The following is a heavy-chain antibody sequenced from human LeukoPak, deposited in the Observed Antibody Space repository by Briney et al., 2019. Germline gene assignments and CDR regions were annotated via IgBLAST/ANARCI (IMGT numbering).Heavy chain of an antibody. Sequence: SETLSLTCAVYGGSFSGYYWSWIRQPPGKGLEWIGEINHSGSTNYNPSLKSRVTISVDTSKNQFSLKLSSVTAADTAVYYCARGSGAAAGIPLDYWGQGTTVIVSS. CDR3: ARGSGAAAGIPLDY. V-gene: IGHV4-34*01. CDR1: GGSFSGYY. D-gene: IGHD6-13*01. CDR2: INHSGST. J-gene: IGHJ4*03.